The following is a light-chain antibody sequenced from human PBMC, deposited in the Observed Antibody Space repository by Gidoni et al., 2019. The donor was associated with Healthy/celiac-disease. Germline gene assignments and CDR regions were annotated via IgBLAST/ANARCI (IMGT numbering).Light chain of an antibody. CDR3: QQYNNWPPNWT. CDR1: QSVSSN. V-gene: IGKV3-15*01. Sequence: ERVMTQSPATLSVSPGERATLSCRASQSVSSNLAWYQQKPGQAPRLLIYGASTRATGIPARFSGSGSGTEFTLTISSLQSEYFAFYYCQQYNNWPPNWTFGQGTKVEIK. J-gene: IGKJ1*01. CDR2: GAS.